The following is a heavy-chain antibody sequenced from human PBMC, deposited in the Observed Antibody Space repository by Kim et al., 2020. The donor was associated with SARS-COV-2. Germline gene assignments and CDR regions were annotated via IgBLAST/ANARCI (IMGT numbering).Heavy chain of an antibody. CDR2: TAGET. V-gene: IGHV3-13*01. CDR3: ARGDFDY. Sequence: TAGETYYPGSVKGRFTISRENAKNSLYLQMNSLRAGDTAVYYCARGDFDYWGQGTLVTVSS. J-gene: IGHJ4*02.